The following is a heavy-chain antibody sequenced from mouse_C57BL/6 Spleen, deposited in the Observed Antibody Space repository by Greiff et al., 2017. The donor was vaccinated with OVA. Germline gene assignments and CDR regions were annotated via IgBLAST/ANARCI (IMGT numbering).Heavy chain of an antibody. CDR2: IHPNSGST. CDR3: ARRGYDETWFAY. Sequence: VQLQQPGAELVKPGASVKLSCKASGYTFTSYWMHWVKQRPGQGLEWIGMIHPNSGSTNYNEKFKSKATLTVDKSSSTAYMQLSSLTSEDSAVYYCARRGYDETWFAYWGQGTLVTVSA. J-gene: IGHJ3*01. V-gene: IGHV1-64*01. CDR1: GYTFTSYW. D-gene: IGHD2-2*01.